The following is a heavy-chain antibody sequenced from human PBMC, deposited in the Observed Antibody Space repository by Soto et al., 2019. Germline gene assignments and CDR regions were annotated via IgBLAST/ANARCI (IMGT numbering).Heavy chain of an antibody. CDR1: GFTFSTYE. CDR3: ASKISGTTYFGY. CDR2: INSDGSRI. J-gene: IGHJ4*02. Sequence: PGGSLRLSCAASGFTFSTYEMNWVRQAPGKGLEWVSCINSDGSRIYYAGSVKGRFTISRDNAKNSLYLQMDSLRAEDTAFYYCASKISGTTYFGYWGQGTLVTVSS. D-gene: IGHD1-7*01. V-gene: IGHV3-48*03.